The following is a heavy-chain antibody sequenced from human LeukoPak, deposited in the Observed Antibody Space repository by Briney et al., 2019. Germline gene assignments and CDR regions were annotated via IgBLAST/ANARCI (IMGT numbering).Heavy chain of an antibody. CDR2: IYHSGST. Sequence: SQTLSLTCAVSGGSISSGGYSWSWIRQPPGKGLEWIGYIYHSGSTYYNPSLKGRVTISVDRSKNQFSLKLSSVTAADTAVYYCARHISWMGAYDYWGQGTLVTVSS. V-gene: IGHV4-30-2*01. CDR3: ARHISWMGAYDY. D-gene: IGHD1-26*01. J-gene: IGHJ4*02. CDR1: GGSISSGGYS.